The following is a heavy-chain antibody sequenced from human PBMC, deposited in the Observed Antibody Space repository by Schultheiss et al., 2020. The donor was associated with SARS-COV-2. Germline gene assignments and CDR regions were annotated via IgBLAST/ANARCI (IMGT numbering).Heavy chain of an antibody. Sequence: GGSLRLSCAASGFTFSNAWMSWVRQAPGKGLEWVGRIKSKTDGGTTDYAAPVKGRFTISRDDSKNTLYLQMNSLKTEDTAVYYCTTGRDYYGSGLRGKDAFDIWGQGTMVTVSS. CDR3: TTGRDYYGSGLRGKDAFDI. V-gene: IGHV3-15*01. CDR1: GFTFSNAW. J-gene: IGHJ3*02. D-gene: IGHD3-10*01. CDR2: IKSKTDGGTT.